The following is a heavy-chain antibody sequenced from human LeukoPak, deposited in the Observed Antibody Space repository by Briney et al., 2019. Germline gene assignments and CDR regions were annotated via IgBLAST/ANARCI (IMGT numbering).Heavy chain of an antibody. J-gene: IGHJ4*02. CDR3: AGYSSGRFFFDF. CDR2: ISYSGST. Sequence: SETLSFTCSVSGGSINTYYWSWIRQPPGKGLEWIGYISYSGSTNYNPSLKSRVTMSVDTSKNQISLKLTSVNAADTAVYYCAGYSSGRFFFDFWGQGALVTVSS. V-gene: IGHV4-59*01. CDR1: GGSINTYY. D-gene: IGHD3-10*01.